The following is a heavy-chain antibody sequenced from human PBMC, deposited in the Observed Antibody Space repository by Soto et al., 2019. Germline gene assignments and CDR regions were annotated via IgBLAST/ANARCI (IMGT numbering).Heavy chain of an antibody. J-gene: IGHJ4*01. V-gene: IGHV4-30-4*01. D-gene: IGHD4-17*01. CDR2: IYNTGAT. Sequence: QVQLQESGPGLVKPSQTLSLTCNVSGGSISSGDYFWSWIRQPPGRGLEWVGYIYNTGATYNNQTLEGRVTVLVDTSRNQFSLKLKSVTAADTAVYYCDRSVASPLYAFDYWGHETLVRVSS. CDR3: DRSVASPLYAFDY. CDR1: GGSISSGDYF.